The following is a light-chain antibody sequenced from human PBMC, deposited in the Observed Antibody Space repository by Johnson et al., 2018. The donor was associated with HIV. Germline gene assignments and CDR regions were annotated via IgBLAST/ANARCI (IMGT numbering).Light chain of an antibody. Sequence: HSVLTQPASVSAASGQKVNISCSGSNSNIGSYYVSWYQHLPGTAPKLLIYENNKRPSGIPDRFSGSKSGTSATLGITGLQTGDEADYYCGTWDSSLSAGGVFGTGTKVTVL. V-gene: IGLV1-51*02. CDR1: NSNIGSYY. CDR2: ENN. J-gene: IGLJ1*01. CDR3: GTWDSSLSAGGV.